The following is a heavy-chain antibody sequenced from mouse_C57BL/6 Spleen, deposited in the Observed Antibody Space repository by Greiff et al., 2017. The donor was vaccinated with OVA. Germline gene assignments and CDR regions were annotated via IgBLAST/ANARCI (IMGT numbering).Heavy chain of an antibody. J-gene: IGHJ4*01. D-gene: IGHD2-2*01. CDR2: INPGSGGT. CDR1: GYAFTNYL. V-gene: IGHV1-54*01. CDR3: ARSGGYDGYAMDY. Sequence: QVHVKQSGAELVRPGTSVKVSCKASGYAFTNYLIEWVKQRPGQGLEWIGVINPGSGGTNYNEKFKGKATLTADKSSSTAYMQLSSLTSEDSAVYFCARSGGYDGYAMDYWGQGTSVTVSS.